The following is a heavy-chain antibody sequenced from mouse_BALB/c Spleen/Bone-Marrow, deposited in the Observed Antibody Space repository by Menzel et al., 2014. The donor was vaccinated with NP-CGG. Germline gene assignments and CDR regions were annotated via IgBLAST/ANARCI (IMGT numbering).Heavy chain of an antibody. CDR3: ARDSFLITRALDY. J-gene: IGHJ4*01. CDR2: IWGDGST. V-gene: IGHV2-6-7*01. CDR1: GFSLTGYG. D-gene: IGHD2-4*01. Sequence: VQLQESGPGLVAPSQSLSITCTVSGFSLTGYGVSWVRQSPGKGLEWLGMIWGDGSTDYNSALKSRLSISKDNSKSQVFLKMNSLQTGDTARYYCARDSFLITRALDYWGQGTSVTVSS.